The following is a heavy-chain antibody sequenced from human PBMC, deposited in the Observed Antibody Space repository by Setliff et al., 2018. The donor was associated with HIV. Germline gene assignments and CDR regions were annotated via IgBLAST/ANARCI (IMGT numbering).Heavy chain of an antibody. J-gene: IGHJ6*02. CDR2: IAKTGST. Sequence: SETLSLTCTVSGVSITNGIFYWNWIRQPAGKGLEWIGRIAKTGSTNYNPSLKSRLTISMDTSKNQFSLKLNSVTAADTAVYYCARSRTSSGYYGVTGYGMDVWGQGTTVTVSS. D-gene: IGHD3-22*01. CDR1: GVSITNGIFY. CDR3: ARSRTSSGYYGVTGYGMDV. V-gene: IGHV4-61*02.